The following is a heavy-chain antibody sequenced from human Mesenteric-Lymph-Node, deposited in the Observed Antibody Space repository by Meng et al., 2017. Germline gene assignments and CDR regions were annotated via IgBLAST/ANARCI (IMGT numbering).Heavy chain of an antibody. Sequence: QVQWVQSGAGVKKPGSSVKVSCKAAGYTFTGYYMHWVRQAPGQGLEWMGWINPNSGGTNYAQKFQGRVTMTRDTSISTAYMELSRLRSDDTAVYYCARDGADPMVRGIGWFDPWGQGTLVTVSS. CDR2: INPNSGGT. D-gene: IGHD3-10*01. CDR1: GYTFTGYY. CDR3: ARDGADPMVRGIGWFDP. J-gene: IGHJ5*02. V-gene: IGHV1-2*02.